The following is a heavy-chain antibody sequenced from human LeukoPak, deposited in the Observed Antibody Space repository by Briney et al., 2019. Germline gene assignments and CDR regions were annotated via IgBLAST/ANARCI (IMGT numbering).Heavy chain of an antibody. CDR2: INHSGST. CDR3: ARVGVDYSGNIIKYFFDY. J-gene: IGHJ4*02. CDR1: GDSISTYY. Sequence: SETLSLTCTFSGDSISTYYWSWIRQPPGKGLEWIGEINHSGSTNYNPSLKSRVTISVDTSKNQFSLKLSPVTAADTAVYYCARVGVDYSGNIIKYFFDYWGQGTLVTVSS. V-gene: IGHV4-59*01. D-gene: IGHD4-23*01.